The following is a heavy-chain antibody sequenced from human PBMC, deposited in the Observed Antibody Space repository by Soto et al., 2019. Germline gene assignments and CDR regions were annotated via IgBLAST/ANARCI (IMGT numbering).Heavy chain of an antibody. Sequence: GGSLRLSCAASGFTVTSYWMHWVRQAPGKGLVWVSRTSPAGSSTYYADFVRGRFTISKDTAKNTLYLQMNSLRVEDTAVYYCARGVPNCSSSSCYFDFWGQGILVTVSS. CDR1: GFTVTSYW. CDR3: ARGVPNCSSSSCYFDF. J-gene: IGHJ4*02. D-gene: IGHD2-2*01. V-gene: IGHV3-74*01. CDR2: TSPAGSST.